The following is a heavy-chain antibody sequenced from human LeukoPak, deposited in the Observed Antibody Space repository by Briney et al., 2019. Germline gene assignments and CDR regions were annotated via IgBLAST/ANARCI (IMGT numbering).Heavy chain of an antibody. CDR3: ASTYQGYSYGYTFDY. CDR2: ISSSGSTI. Sequence: GGSLRLSCAAPGFTFSSYEMNWVRQAPGKGLEWVSYISSSGSTIYYADSVKGRFTISRDNAKNSLHLQMNSLRAEDTAVYYCASTYQGYSYGYTFDYWGQGTLVTVSS. J-gene: IGHJ4*02. V-gene: IGHV3-48*03. D-gene: IGHD5-18*01. CDR1: GFTFSSYE.